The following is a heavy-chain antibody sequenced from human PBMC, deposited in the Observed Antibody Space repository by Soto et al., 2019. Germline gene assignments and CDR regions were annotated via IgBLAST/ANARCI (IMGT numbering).Heavy chain of an antibody. Sequence: SVKVSCKPSVCTFTSSAVQWVRQARGQRLEWIGGIGVGSGNTNYAQKSQERVTITRDMSTSTAYIDLSSVRSDDTAMYYFLVSAYYDSSGYYLLPYYYYYGMDLWGQGTTVTVSS. CDR3: LVSAYYDSSGYYLLPYYYYYGMDL. CDR1: VCTFTSSA. J-gene: IGHJ6*02. CDR2: IGVGSGNT. V-gene: IGHV1-58*01. D-gene: IGHD3-22*01.